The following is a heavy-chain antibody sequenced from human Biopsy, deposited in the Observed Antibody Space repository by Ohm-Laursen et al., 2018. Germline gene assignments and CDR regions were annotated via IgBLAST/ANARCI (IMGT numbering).Heavy chain of an antibody. CDR3: VRGVDYYDPYHYYALDV. V-gene: IGHV4-34*01. CDR1: GESFNGYY. D-gene: IGHD3-22*01. Sequence: GTLSLTCAVYGESFNGYYWSWIRQTPGKGLEWIGEINHSGRTNYNPSLKSRVTISIDTSKNQFSLKVRSVTAADTAVYYCVRGVDYYDPYHYYALDVWGQGTTVTVSS. J-gene: IGHJ6*02. CDR2: INHSGRT.